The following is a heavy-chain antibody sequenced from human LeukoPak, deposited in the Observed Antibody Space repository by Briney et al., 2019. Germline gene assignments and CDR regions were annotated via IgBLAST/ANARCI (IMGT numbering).Heavy chain of an antibody. V-gene: IGHV4-39*01. CDR2: IYYSGRT. CDR1: GGSISSSSNY. J-gene: IGHJ4*02. CDR3: ARPNYCESSGYNY. D-gene: IGHD3-22*01. Sequence: SETLSLTCTVSGGSISSSSNYWGWIRQPPGKGLEWIGSIYYSGRTYYNQSLKSGVTISVDTSKIQFTLKRGSVTAADTAVYYCARPNYCESSGYNYWGQGTLVTVSS.